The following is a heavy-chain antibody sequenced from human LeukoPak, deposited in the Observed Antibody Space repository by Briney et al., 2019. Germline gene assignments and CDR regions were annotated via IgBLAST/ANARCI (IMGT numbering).Heavy chain of an antibody. CDR1: GFTFSNAW. Sequence: GGSLRLSCAASGFTFSNAWMSWVRQAPGKGLEWVGRIKSKTDGGTTDYAAPVKGRFTISRDDSKNTLYLQMNSLKTEDTAVYYCTTEERGSYYGFDYWGQGTLVTVSS. CDR3: TTEERGSYYGFDY. CDR2: IKSKTDGGTT. V-gene: IGHV3-15*01. D-gene: IGHD1-26*01. J-gene: IGHJ4*02.